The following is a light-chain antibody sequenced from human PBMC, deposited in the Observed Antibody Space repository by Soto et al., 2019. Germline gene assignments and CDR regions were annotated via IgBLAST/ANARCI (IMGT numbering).Light chain of an antibody. Sequence: DIVLTQSPGTLSLSPGERATLSCRAGQSVTSSYLAWYQQKPGQAPRLLIYGASSRATGIPDRFSGSGSGTDFTLTISRLEPEDFAVYYCHQYGSSPYTFGQGTKLEIK. V-gene: IGKV3-20*01. CDR3: HQYGSSPYT. CDR2: GAS. J-gene: IGKJ2*01. CDR1: QSVTSSY.